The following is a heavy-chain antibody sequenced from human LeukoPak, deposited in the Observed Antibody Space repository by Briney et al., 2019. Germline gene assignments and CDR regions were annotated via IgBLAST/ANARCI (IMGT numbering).Heavy chain of an antibody. Sequence: ASVKVSCKASGYTFTSYGISWVRQAPGQGLEWMGWISAYNGNTNYAQKLQGRVTMTTDTSTSTAYMELRSLRSDDTAVCYCARDLVTHNWFDPWGQGTLVTVSS. CDR3: ARDLVTHNWFDP. CDR1: GYTFTSYG. CDR2: ISAYNGNT. D-gene: IGHD3-16*02. J-gene: IGHJ5*02. V-gene: IGHV1-18*01.